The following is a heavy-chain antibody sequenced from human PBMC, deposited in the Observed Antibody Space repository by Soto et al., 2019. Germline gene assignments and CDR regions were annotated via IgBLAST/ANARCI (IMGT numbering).Heavy chain of an antibody. D-gene: IGHD6-6*01. J-gene: IGHJ4*02. CDR2: IKQDGSEK. V-gene: IGHV3-7*01. CDR1: GFTFSSYW. Sequence: GGSLRLSCAASGFTFSSYWMSWVRQAPGKGLEWVANIKQDGSEKYYVDSVKGRFTISRDNAKNSLYLQMNSLRAEDTAVYYCARAGGLAARPSPIDYWGQGTLVTVSS. CDR3: ARAGGLAARPSPIDY.